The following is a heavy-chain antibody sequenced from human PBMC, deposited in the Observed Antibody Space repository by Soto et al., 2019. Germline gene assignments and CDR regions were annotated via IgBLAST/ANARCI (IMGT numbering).Heavy chain of an antibody. CDR2: IYYSGST. D-gene: IGHD4-4*01. CDR3: ARQYSNYGNWFDP. V-gene: IGHV4-61*05. CDR1: GGSISSSNYY. Sequence: SETLSLTCTVSGGSISSSNYYWSWIRQPPGKGLEWIGYIYYSGSTNYNPSLKSRVTISVDTSKNQFSLKLSSVTAADTAVYYCARQYSNYGNWFDPWGQGTLVTVSS. J-gene: IGHJ5*02.